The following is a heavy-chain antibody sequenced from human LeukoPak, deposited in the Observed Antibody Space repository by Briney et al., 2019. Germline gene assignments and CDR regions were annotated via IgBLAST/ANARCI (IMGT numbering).Heavy chain of an antibody. J-gene: IGHJ4*02. D-gene: IGHD5-12*01. Sequence: PGGSLRLSCVASGFTVSSNYMNRVRQAPGKGLEWVSVIYSGGSTYYADSVKGRFTISRDNSKNTLYLQMNSLRAEDTAVYYCARDLGYSGYAGGYWGQGTLVTVSS. CDR2: IYSGGST. CDR1: GFTVSSNY. CDR3: ARDLGYSGYAGGY. V-gene: IGHV3-66*01.